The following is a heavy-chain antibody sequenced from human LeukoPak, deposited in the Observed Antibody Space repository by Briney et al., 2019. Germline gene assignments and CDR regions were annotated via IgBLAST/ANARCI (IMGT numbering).Heavy chain of an antibody. CDR2: IYYSGST. J-gene: IGHJ4*02. CDR1: GGSISSGGYY. CDR3: ARAYSSGWYIDY. D-gene: IGHD6-19*01. Sequence: SQTLSLTCTVSGGSISSGGYYWSWIRQHPGKGLEWIGYIYYSGSTCYNPSLKSRVTISVDTSKNQFSLKLSSVTAADTAVYYCARAYSSGWYIDYWGQGTLVTVSS. V-gene: IGHV4-31*03.